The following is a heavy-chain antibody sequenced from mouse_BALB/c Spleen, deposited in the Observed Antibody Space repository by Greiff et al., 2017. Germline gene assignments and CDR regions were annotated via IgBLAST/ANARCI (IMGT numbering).Heavy chain of an antibody. CDR3: ARPFITTATPWFAY. J-gene: IGHJ3*01. Sequence: QVQLKESGAELVRPGTSVKISCKASGYTFTNYWLGWVKQRPGHGLEWIGDIYPGGGYTNYNEKFKGKATLTADTSSSTAYMQLSSLTSEDSAVYFCARPFITTATPWFAYWGQGTLVTVSA. V-gene: IGHV1-63*02. D-gene: IGHD1-2*01. CDR2: IYPGGGYT. CDR1: GYTFTNYW.